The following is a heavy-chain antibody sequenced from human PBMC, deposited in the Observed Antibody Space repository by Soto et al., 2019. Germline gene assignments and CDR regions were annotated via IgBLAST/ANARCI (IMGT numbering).Heavy chain of an antibody. Sequence: EVQLLESGGGLVQPGGSLRLSCAASGFTFSSYAMSWVRQAPGKGLEWVSAISGSGGSTYYADSVKGRFTIARDNSKNTLYLQMNSLRAEDTAVYYCAKDQAPWTTGPNFDYWGQGTLVTVSS. CDR1: GFTFSSYA. V-gene: IGHV3-23*01. CDR3: AKDQAPWTTGPNFDY. CDR2: ISGSGGST. J-gene: IGHJ4*02. D-gene: IGHD4-17*01.